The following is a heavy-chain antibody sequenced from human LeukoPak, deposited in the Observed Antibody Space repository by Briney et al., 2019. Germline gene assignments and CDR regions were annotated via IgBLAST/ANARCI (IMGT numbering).Heavy chain of an antibody. D-gene: IGHD3-10*01. J-gene: IGHJ4*02. CDR1: NFSFTNYA. Sequence: GGPLSLTCTASNFSFTNYAERCFLQAPGKGLEWVAVISYDGSHKNYTASVKGRFTISRDNSKNTLSLQMNNLRAEDTAMYYCARDSFYGLGKYYIGSFVDYWGQRTLVTVSS. V-gene: IGHV3-30*04. CDR3: ARDSFYGLGKYYIGSFVDY. CDR2: ISYDGSHK.